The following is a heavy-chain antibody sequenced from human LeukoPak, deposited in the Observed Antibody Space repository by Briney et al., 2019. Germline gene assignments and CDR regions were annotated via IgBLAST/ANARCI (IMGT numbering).Heavy chain of an antibody. CDR1: GGSISSYY. CDR2: IYYSGST. J-gene: IGHJ5*02. CDR3: ARERGSWSGYNWFDP. D-gene: IGHD2-15*01. Sequence: SETLSLTCTVSGGSISSYYWSWIRQPPGKGLEWIGYIYYSGSTNYNPSLKSRVTISVDTSKNQFSLKLSSVTAADTAVYYCARERGSWSGYNWFDPWGQGTLVTVSS. V-gene: IGHV4-59*01.